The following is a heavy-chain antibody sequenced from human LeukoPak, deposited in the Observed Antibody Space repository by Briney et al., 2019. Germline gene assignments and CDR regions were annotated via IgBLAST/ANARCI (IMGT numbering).Heavy chain of an antibody. CDR2: FDPEDGET. V-gene: IGHV1-24*01. CDR3: ATVRFLEWRRRFRGWFDP. D-gene: IGHD3-3*01. J-gene: IGHJ5*02. CDR1: GYTLTELS. Sequence: GASVKVSCKVSGYTLTELSMHWVRQAPGKGLEWMGGFDPEDGETIYAQKFQGRVTMTEDTSTDTAYMELSSLRSEDTAVYYCATVRFLEWRRRFRGWFDPWGQGTLVTISS.